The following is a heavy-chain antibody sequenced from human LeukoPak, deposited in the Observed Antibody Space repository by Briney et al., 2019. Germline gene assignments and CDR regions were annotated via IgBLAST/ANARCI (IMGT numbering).Heavy chain of an antibody. J-gene: IGHJ4*02. CDR1: GFSFSSDW. Sequence: GGSLRLSCVGSGFSFSSDWMHWVRQAPGKGLVWVARITSDGSGTTYADSVKGRFTISRDNSKNTLYLQMNSLRAEDTAVYYCASDGGVRGVISSTEEDYWGQGTLVTVSS. V-gene: IGHV3-74*03. CDR2: ITSDGSGT. CDR3: ASDGGVRGVISSTEEDY. D-gene: IGHD3-10*01.